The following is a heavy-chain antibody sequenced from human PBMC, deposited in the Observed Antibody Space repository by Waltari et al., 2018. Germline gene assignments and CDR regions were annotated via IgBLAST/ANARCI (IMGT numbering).Heavy chain of an antibody. CDR2: IYYSGST. D-gene: IGHD3-10*01. Sequence: QLQLQESGPGLVKPSETLSLTCTVSGGSISRSSYYWGWFRQPPGKGLEWIGSIYYSGSTYYNPSLKSRVTISVDTSKNQFSLELSSVTATDTAIYYCARPQESGWGSFDYWGQGTLVTVSS. J-gene: IGHJ4*02. V-gene: IGHV4-39*01. CDR3: ARPQESGWGSFDY. CDR1: GGSISRSSYY.